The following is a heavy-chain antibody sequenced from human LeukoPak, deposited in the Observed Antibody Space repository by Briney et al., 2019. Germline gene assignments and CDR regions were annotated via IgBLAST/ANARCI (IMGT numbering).Heavy chain of an antibody. CDR1: GFTFSSYG. Sequence: GGSLRLSCAASGFTFSSYGMHWVRQAPGKGLEWVAFIRYDGSNKYYADPVKGRFTISRDNSKNTLYLQMNSLRAEDTAVYYCANGGGARYCSSTSCYTEGDYWGQGTLVTVSS. CDR2: IRYDGSNK. D-gene: IGHD2-2*02. V-gene: IGHV3-30*02. J-gene: IGHJ4*02. CDR3: ANGGGARYCSSTSCYTEGDY.